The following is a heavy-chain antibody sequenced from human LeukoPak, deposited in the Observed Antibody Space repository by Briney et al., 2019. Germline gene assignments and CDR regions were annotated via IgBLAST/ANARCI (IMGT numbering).Heavy chain of an antibody. CDR1: GFTFSSFA. Sequence: GGSLRLSCTASGFTFSSFAMHWVRQAPGKGLEWVSLITNSGVTTHYADSVKGRFTISRDNSRSTLYLQLNSLRADDTALYYCAKARLYCSSGTCSDHPATLTGMDVWGQGTTVTVS. D-gene: IGHD2-15*01. CDR3: AKARLYCSSGTCSDHPATLTGMDV. J-gene: IGHJ6*02. V-gene: IGHV3-23*01. CDR2: ITNSGVTT.